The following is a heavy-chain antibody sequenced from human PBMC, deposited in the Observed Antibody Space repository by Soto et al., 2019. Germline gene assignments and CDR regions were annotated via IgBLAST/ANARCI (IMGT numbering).Heavy chain of an antibody. J-gene: IGHJ6*02. V-gene: IGHV4-34*01. D-gene: IGHD5-12*01. CDR2: INHSGST. CDR3: ARVGYGGYWGLYYYYGMDV. Sequence: SETLSLTCAVYGGSFSGYYGIWIRQPPGKGLEWIGEINHSGSTNYNPSLKSRVTISVDTSKNQFSLKLSSVTAADTAVYYCARVGYGGYWGLYYYYGMDVWGQGTTVTVSS. CDR1: GGSFSGYY.